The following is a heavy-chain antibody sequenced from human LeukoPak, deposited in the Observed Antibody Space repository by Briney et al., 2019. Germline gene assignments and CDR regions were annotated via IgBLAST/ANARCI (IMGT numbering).Heavy chain of an antibody. J-gene: IGHJ4*02. CDR3: ARLFCSSTSCTQYYFDY. CDR2: ISAYNGNT. V-gene: IGHV1-18*01. D-gene: IGHD2-2*01. CDR1: GYTFTSYG. Sequence: RASVTVSCKASGYTFTSYGISWVRQAPGQGLEWMGWISAYNGNTNYAQKLQGRVTMTTDTSTSTAYMELRRLRSDDTAVYYCARLFCSSTSCTQYYFDYWGQETLVTVSS.